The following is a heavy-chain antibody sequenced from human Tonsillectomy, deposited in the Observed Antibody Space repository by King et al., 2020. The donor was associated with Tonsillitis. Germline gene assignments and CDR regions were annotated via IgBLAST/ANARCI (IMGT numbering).Heavy chain of an antibody. V-gene: IGHV1-2*02. CDR2: ININSGGT. CDR3: ARALDNIVVVSAATLYY. D-gene: IGHD2-2*01. Sequence: QLVQSGAEVKKPGASVKVSCKPSGYSFTDYFLHWVRQAPGHGLEWMGWININSGGTKYGQNFQGRVTMTRDASISTAYMELTRLRSDDTAVYYCARALDNIVVVSAATLYYWGQGTLVTVSS. CDR1: GYSFTDYF. J-gene: IGHJ4*02.